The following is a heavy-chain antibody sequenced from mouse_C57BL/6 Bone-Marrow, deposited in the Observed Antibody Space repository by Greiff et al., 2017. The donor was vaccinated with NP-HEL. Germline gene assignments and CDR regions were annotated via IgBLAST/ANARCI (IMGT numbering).Heavy chain of an antibody. Sequence: EVMLVESGGGLVQPGGSLSLSCAASGFTFTDYYMSWVRQPPGKALEWLGFIRNKANGYTTEYSASVKGRFTISRDNSQSILYLQMNALRAEDSATYYCARYGPLFITTVVALYYYAMDYWGQGTSVTVSS. J-gene: IGHJ4*01. CDR1: GFTFTDYY. CDR2: IRNKANGYTT. D-gene: IGHD1-1*01. CDR3: ARYGPLFITTVVALYYYAMDY. V-gene: IGHV7-3*01.